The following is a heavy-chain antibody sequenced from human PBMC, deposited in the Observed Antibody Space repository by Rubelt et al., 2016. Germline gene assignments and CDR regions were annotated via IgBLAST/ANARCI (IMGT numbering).Heavy chain of an antibody. J-gene: IGHJ3*01. V-gene: IGHV3-30*04. D-gene: IGHD1-7*01. Sequence: VQLVESGGGVVQPGRSLRLSCADSGFTFSSYAMHWVRQAPGKGLEWVAVISYDVVNKFYADSVRGRFTISRDNSKNTLYLEMNDLRPEDTAVYYCARDWYNWNYVDALAVWGPGTMVTVSS. CDR3: ARDWYNWNYVDALAV. CDR2: ISYDVVNK. CDR1: GFTFSSYA.